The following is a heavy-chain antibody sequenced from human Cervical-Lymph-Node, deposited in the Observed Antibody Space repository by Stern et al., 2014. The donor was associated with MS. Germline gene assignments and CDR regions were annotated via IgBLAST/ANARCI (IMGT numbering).Heavy chain of an antibody. Sequence: QVQLVESGPGLVKPSETLSLTCTVSGGSTSSYYWSWIRQTPGKGLEWIGYISSSGGTKYNPSLKSRVTISVDTSKNQFALNLSSVTAADAAVYYCARGYTTSSGRPDYWGQGTLVTVST. CDR3: ARGYTTSSGRPDY. V-gene: IGHV4-59*08. J-gene: IGHJ4*02. CDR1: GGSTSSYY. D-gene: IGHD6-6*01. CDR2: ISSSGGT.